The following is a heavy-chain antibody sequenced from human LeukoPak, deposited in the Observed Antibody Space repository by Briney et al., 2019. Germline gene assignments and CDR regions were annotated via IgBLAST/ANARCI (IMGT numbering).Heavy chain of an antibody. CDR1: GFTFANYV. V-gene: IGHV3-48*04. Sequence: GESLRLSCAASGFTFANYVMRWVRQAPAKGLEWVSYISSSGSTIHYAESVKGRFTISRDHSKNTLYVQMNILRAEDTAVCDFSIYDPPVWSGRFRDFWGRGTLDSGSS. CDR3: SIYDPPVWSGRFRDF. D-gene: IGHD3-10*02. CDR2: ISSSGSTI. J-gene: IGHJ4*02.